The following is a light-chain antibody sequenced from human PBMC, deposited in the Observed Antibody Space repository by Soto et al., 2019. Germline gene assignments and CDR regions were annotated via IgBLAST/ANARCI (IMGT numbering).Light chain of an antibody. CDR2: GAS. CDR3: QQSNNWPWT. Sequence: EIVMTQSPVTLSVSPGERATLSCRASQSVSSYLAWYQQKPGQAPRLLIYGASTRATGIPARFSGSGSGTEFTLTISSLQSEDFAVYYCQQSNNWPWTFGQGTKVDIK. J-gene: IGKJ1*01. V-gene: IGKV3-15*01. CDR1: QSVSSY.